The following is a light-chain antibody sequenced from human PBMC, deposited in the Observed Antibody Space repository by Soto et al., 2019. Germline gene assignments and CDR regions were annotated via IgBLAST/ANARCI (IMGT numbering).Light chain of an antibody. CDR1: QDISNY. CDR3: QQYDNLPSIT. CDR2: DAS. V-gene: IGKV1-33*01. J-gene: IGKJ5*01. Sequence: GDRVTITCQASQDISNYLNWYQRKPGKAPKLLIYDASNLETGVPSRFSGSGSGTDFTFTISSLQPEDIATYYCQQYDNLPSITFGQGTRLDFK.